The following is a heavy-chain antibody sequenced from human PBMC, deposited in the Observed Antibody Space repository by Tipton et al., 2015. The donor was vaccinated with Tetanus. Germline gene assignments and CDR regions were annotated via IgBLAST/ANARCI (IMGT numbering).Heavy chain of an antibody. CDR2: IYYSGST. CDR3: ARHDTFIWFGQFGAFDI. CDR1: GGSISSSSYY. V-gene: IGHV4-39*01. J-gene: IGHJ3*02. D-gene: IGHD3-10*01. Sequence: TLSLTCTVSGGSISSSSYYWGWIRQPPGKGLKWIGSIYYSGSTYYNPSLKSRVTISVDTSKNQFSLKLSSVTAADTAVYCCARHDTFIWFGQFGAFDIWGQGTVVTVSS.